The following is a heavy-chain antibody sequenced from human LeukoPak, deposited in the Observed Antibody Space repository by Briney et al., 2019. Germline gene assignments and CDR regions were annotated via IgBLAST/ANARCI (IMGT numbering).Heavy chain of an antibody. J-gene: IGHJ4*02. CDR3: ARGGVAAAGPHAGNDY. Sequence: ASVKVSCKASGYTFTGYYIHWVRQAPGQGLEWMGWINPNSGGTKYAQKFQGRVTMTRDTSISTAYMELSRLTSDDTAVYSCARGGVAAAGPHAGNDYWGQGSLVTVSS. V-gene: IGHV1-2*02. CDR2: INPNSGGT. D-gene: IGHD6-13*01. CDR1: GYTFTGYY.